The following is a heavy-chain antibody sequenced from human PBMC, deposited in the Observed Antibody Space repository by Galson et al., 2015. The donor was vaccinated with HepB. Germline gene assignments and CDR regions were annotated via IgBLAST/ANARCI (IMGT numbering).Heavy chain of an antibody. D-gene: IGHD2-21*02. V-gene: IGHV1-58*01. CDR2: IVVGSGNT. Sequence: SVKVSCKASGFTFTSSAVQWVRQARGQRLEWIGWIVVGSGNTNYAQKFQERVTITRDMSTSTAYMELSSLRSEDTAVYYCAQVRKTVVTGGEGIDYWGQGTLVTVSS. CDR1: GFTFTSSA. J-gene: IGHJ4*02. CDR3: AQVRKTVVTGGEGIDY.